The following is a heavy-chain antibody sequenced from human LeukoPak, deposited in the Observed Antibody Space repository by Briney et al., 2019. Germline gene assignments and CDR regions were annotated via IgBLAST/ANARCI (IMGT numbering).Heavy chain of an antibody. J-gene: IGHJ4*02. CDR2: IDHRGTA. D-gene: IGHD3-3*01. CDR3: AVGITILGVAAPFDS. Sequence: QPSETLSLTCAVYGASYNAYYWSWIRQPPGKGLEWIGDIDHRGTATYNPSLKSRLTISADASKNQFSLKLNSVTDADTAVYYCAVGITILGVAAPFDSWGQGNLVIVSS. CDR1: GASYNAYY. V-gene: IGHV4-34*01.